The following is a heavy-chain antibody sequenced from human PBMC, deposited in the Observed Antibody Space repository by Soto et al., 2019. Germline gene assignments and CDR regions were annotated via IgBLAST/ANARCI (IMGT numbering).Heavy chain of an antibody. J-gene: IGHJ4*02. CDR3: ARGRYGDY. Sequence: QVHLVQSGAEVKKPGASVKVSCKGSGYAFTTYGITWVRQAPGQGLEWMGWISAHNGNTNYAQKPQGTVTVTRDTSPSPAYMELRSLRSDDTAVYYCARGRYGDYWGQGALVTVSS. CDR2: ISAHNGNT. V-gene: IGHV1-18*01. D-gene: IGHD1-1*01. CDR1: GYAFTTYG.